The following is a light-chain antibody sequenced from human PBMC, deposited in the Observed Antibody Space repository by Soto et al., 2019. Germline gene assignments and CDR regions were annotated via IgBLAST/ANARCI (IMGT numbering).Light chain of an antibody. CDR1: QTVSSSY. CDR2: GAS. J-gene: IGKJ1*01. CDR3: QQYGSSPST. V-gene: IGKV3-20*01. Sequence: EIVLTQSPGTLSLSPGEGATLSCRASQTVSSSYLAWYQQKPGQAPRLLIYGASSRATGIPDRFSGSGSGTDFTLTISRLEPDDFAVYYCQQYGSSPSTFGQGTKVDIK.